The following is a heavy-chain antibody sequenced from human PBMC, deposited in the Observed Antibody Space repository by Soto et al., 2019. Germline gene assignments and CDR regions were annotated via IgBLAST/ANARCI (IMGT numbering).Heavy chain of an antibody. CDR2: MNPNSGNT. Sequence: ASVKVSCKASGYTFTSYDINWVRQATGQGLEWMGWMNPNSGNTGYAQKFQGRVTMTRNTSISTAYMELNSLTTEDTAIYYCADLTWGASYLPWGQGTLVTVSS. D-gene: IGHD3-22*01. J-gene: IGHJ4*02. CDR3: ADLTWGASYLP. CDR1: GYTFTSYD. V-gene: IGHV1-8*01.